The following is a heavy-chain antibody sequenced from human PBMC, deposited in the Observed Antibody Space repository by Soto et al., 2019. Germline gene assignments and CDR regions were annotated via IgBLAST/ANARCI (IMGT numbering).Heavy chain of an antibody. CDR2: INPSGGST. J-gene: IGHJ5*02. CDR3: ARAYYYDSSGYNKPFDP. D-gene: IGHD3-22*01. Sequence: ASVKVSCKASGYTFTSYYMHWVRQAPGQGLEWMGIINPSGGSTSYAQKFQGRVTMTRDTSTSTVYMELSSLRSEDTAVYYCARAYYYDSSGYNKPFDPWGQGTLVTVSS. CDR1: GYTFTSYY. V-gene: IGHV1-46*01.